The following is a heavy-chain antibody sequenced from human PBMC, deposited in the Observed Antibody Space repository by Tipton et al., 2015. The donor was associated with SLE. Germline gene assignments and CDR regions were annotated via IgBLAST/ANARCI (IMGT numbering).Heavy chain of an antibody. J-gene: IGHJ6*02. V-gene: IGHV4-59*01. CDR1: GGSISSYY. CDR2: IYYSGST. D-gene: IGHD3-10*01. CDR3: ARAYGSGRPIYYYYYGMDV. Sequence: PGLVKPSETLSLTCTVSGGSISSYYWSWIRQPPGKGLEWIGYIYYSGSTNYNPSLKSRVTISVDTSKNQFSLNLNSVTATDTAVYFCARAYGSGRPIYYYYYGMDVWGQGTTVTVSS.